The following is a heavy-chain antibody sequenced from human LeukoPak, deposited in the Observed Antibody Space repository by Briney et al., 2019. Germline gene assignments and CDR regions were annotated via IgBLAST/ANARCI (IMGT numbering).Heavy chain of an antibody. J-gene: IGHJ4*02. CDR1: GYTFTSYG. V-gene: IGHV1-18*01. Sequence: ASVEVSCKASGYTFTSYGISWVRQAPGQGLEWMGWISAYNGNTNYAQKPQGRVTMTTDTSTSTAYMELRSLRSDDTAVYYCARDSDSYDSSAYYSDWGQGTLVTVSS. CDR3: ARDSDSYDSSAYYSD. D-gene: IGHD3-22*01. CDR2: ISAYNGNT.